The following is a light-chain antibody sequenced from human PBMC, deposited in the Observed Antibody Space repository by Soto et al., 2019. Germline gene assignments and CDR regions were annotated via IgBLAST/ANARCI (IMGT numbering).Light chain of an antibody. Sequence: EIVRTQSPATLSVSPGERATLSCRASQSVSSNLAWYQQKPGQVPRLLIYGASTRATGIPARFSGSGSGTEFTLTMSSLQSEDFAVYYCQQYNNWPFTFGPGTKVDIK. CDR3: QQYNNWPFT. V-gene: IGKV3D-15*01. J-gene: IGKJ3*01. CDR1: QSVSSN. CDR2: GAS.